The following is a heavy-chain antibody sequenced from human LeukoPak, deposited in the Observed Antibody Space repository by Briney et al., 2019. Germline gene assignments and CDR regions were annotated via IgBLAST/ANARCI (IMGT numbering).Heavy chain of an antibody. CDR3: AKESGYYPRQEFDY. D-gene: IGHD3-10*01. J-gene: IGHJ4*02. V-gene: IGHV3-30*18. CDR2: ISYDGSNK. Sequence: GGSLRLSCAASRFTFSSYGMHWVRQAPGKGLEWVAVISYDGSNKYYADSVKGRFTISRDNSKNALYLQMNSLRAEDTAVYYCAKESGYYPRQEFDYWGQGTLVTVSS. CDR1: RFTFSSYG.